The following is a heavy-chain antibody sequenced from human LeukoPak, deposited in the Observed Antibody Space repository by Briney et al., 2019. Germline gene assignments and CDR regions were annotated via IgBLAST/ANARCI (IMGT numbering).Heavy chain of an antibody. CDR1: GVSVSSNSAA. J-gene: IGHJ6*03. CDR2: TCYRSKGYN. CDR3: SRWSRLPVRRVGYYYDMDV. V-gene: IGHV6-1*01. D-gene: IGHD6-6*01. Sequence: SQTLSLNCAISGVSVSSNSAAWNWLRQSLSRGLEILGRTCYRSKGYNDYVVFVKSRITINPDTSKNQFSLKLNSMTHEDTAGYYWSRWSRLPVRRVGYYYDMDVWGKGTTVTVSS.